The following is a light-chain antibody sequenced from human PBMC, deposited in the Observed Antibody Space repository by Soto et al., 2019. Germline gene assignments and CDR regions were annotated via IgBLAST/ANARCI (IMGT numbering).Light chain of an antibody. V-gene: IGKV1-5*03. CDR1: QTISSW. CDR2: KAS. CDR3: QHYNSYSEA. Sequence: DIQMTQSPSTLFGSVGDRVTITCRASQTISSWLSWYQQKPGKAPTLLIYKASTLKSGVPSRFSGSGSGTEFTLTISSLQPDDFATYYCQHYNSYSEAFGQGTKVDI. J-gene: IGKJ1*01.